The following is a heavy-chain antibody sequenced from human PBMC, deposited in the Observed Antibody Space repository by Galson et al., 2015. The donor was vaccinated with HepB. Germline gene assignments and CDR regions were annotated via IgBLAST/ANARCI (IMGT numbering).Heavy chain of an antibody. CDR3: ARVGGGYGTFEYCLDS. CDR1: GFTFSNYG. J-gene: IGHJ5*01. D-gene: IGHD2/OR15-2a*01. V-gene: IGHV3-33*01. CDR2: IWYGGSNK. Sequence: SLRLSCAASGFTFSNYGMHWVRQAPGKGLEWVAVIWYGGSNKDYVDSVKGRFTISRDNSKNILYLQMNSLRAEDTAVYYCARVGGGYGTFEYCLDSWGQGTLVTVSS.